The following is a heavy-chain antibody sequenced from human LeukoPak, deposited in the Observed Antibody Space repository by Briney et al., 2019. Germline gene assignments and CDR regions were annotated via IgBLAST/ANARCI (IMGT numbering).Heavy chain of an antibody. CDR1: GGSISSYY. V-gene: IGHV4-59*08. CDR3: ARRRYYDIYSGSELDYYYGMDV. Sequence: SETLSLTCTVSGGSISSYYWSWIRQPPGKGLEWIGYIYYSGSTNYNPSLKSRVTISVDTSKNQFSLKLSSVTAADTAVYYCARRRYYDIYSGSELDYYYGMDVWGQGTTVTVSS. D-gene: IGHD3-9*01. CDR2: IYYSGST. J-gene: IGHJ6*02.